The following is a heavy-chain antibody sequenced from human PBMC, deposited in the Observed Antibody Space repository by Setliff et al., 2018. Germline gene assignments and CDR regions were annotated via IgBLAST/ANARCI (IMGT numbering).Heavy chain of an antibody. CDR2: MNPNSGNT. J-gene: IGHJ3*02. Sequence: ASVKVSCKASRYTFSNYDINWVRQGTGQGLEWMGWMNPNSGNTGYAQKFQGRVTMTRNTSISTVYMELTSLRYEDMAVYYCARGLRQDRSNSDVFDIWGQGTVVTVSS. CDR1: RYTFSNYD. V-gene: IGHV1-8*02. D-gene: IGHD4-4*01. CDR3: ARGLRQDRSNSDVFDI.